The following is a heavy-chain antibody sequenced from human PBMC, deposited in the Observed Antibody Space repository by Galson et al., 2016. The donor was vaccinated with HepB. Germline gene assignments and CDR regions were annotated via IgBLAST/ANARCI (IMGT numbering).Heavy chain of an antibody. Sequence: SLRLSCAVSGFTFDEYAMHWVRQAPGKGLEWVSGINWGGGLGYADSVKGRFTISRDNAKNSLYLQMNSLRPEDTYLYYLAKGKKSGQIAGWCWYFDLWGRGTLVTVSS. V-gene: IGHV3-9*01. CDR1: GFTFDEYA. CDR2: INWGGGL. CDR3: AKGKKSGQIAGWCWYFDL. D-gene: IGHD6-19*01. J-gene: IGHJ2*01.